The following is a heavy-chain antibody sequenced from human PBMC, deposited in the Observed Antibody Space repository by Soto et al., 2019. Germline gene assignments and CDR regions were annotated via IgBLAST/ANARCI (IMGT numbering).Heavy chain of an antibody. D-gene: IGHD2-15*01. Sequence: GGSLRLSCAASGFTFSSYAMSWVRQAPGKGLEWVSAISGSGGSTYYADSVKGRFTISRDNSKNTLYLQMNSLRAEDTAVYYCAKGIVVVVAATRPNAFDIWGQGTMVTVSS. CDR2: ISGSGGST. CDR3: AKGIVVVVAATRPNAFDI. CDR1: GFTFSSYA. V-gene: IGHV3-23*01. J-gene: IGHJ3*02.